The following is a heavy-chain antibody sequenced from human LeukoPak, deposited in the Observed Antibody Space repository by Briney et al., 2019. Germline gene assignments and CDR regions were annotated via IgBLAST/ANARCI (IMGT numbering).Heavy chain of an antibody. V-gene: IGHV1-8*01. CDR1: GYTFTSYD. J-gene: IGHJ4*02. CDR2: MSPNSGDT. CDR3: ARGPPNWGYDY. D-gene: IGHD7-27*01. Sequence: ASVNVSCKASGYTFTSYDFNWVRQATGQRPEWMGWMSPNSGDTGYAQKFQDRVTMTRSTSISTAYMELSSLRSDDTAVYYCARGPPNWGYDYWGPGTLVTVSS.